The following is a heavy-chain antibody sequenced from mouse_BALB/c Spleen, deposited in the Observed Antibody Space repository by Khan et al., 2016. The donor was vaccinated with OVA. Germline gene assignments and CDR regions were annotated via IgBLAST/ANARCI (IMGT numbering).Heavy chain of an antibody. V-gene: IGHV1S41*01. D-gene: IGHD1-3*01. CDR3: ASTMSGKVPLDY. CDR1: GYTFTSYW. Sequence: DLVKPAASVKLSCKASGYTFTSYWINWIKQRPGQGLEWIGRIVPGSDSTYYNEMLKGKATLTVDTSSSTAYIQLSSLSSEDSAVYFYASTMSGKVPLDYWGQGTTLTVSS. CDR2: IVPGSDST. J-gene: IGHJ2*01.